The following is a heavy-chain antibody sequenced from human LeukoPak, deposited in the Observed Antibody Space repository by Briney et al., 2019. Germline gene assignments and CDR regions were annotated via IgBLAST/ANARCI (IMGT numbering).Heavy chain of an antibody. CDR2: ISTYDGNT. Sequence: ASVKVSCKASGYTFNTYGISWVRQAPGQGLEWMGWISTYDGNTNYAQNLQGRVTMTTDTSTRTAYMERRSLRSGDTAVYYCARWSYSSDWYFGTFDIWGQGTTVTISS. D-gene: IGHD6-19*01. CDR1: GYTFNTYG. V-gene: IGHV1-18*01. J-gene: IGHJ3*02. CDR3: ARWSYSSDWYFGTFDI.